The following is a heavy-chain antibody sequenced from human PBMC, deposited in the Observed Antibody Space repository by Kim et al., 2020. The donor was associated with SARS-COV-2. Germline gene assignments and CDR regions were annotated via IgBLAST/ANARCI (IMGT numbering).Heavy chain of an antibody. CDR2: IWYDGSYK. Sequence: GSLRLSCAASGFTFSSYGMHWVRQAPGKGLEWVAVIWYDGSYKYYGDSVKGRFTISRDNSKNTLYLQMNSLRAEDTAVYYCAKGRDGYPIDYWGQGTLV. D-gene: IGHD5-12*01. CDR1: GFTFSSYG. J-gene: IGHJ4*02. CDR3: AKGRDGYPIDY. V-gene: IGHV3-33*06.